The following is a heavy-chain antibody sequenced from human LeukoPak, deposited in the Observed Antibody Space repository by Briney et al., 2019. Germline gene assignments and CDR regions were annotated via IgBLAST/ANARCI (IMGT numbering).Heavy chain of an antibody. D-gene: IGHD4-23*01. CDR2: ISSSSSTI. J-gene: IGHJ6*02. V-gene: IGHV3-48*02. CDR3: ARVQPPPTVVTPRYYYYGMDV. CDR1: GFTFSSYS. Sequence: GGSLRLSCAASGFTFSSYSMNWVRQAPGKGMEWVSYISSSSSTIYYADAVKGRFTISRDNAKNSLYLQMNSLRDEDTAVYYCARVQPPPTVVTPRYYYYGMDVWGQGTTVTVSS.